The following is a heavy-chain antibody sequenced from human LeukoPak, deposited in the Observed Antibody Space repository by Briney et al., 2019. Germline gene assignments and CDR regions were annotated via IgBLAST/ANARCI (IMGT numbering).Heavy chain of an antibody. CDR3: ARQTGSGLFILP. CDR2: IYYSGNT. Sequence: SETLSLTCTVSGVSISSSNSYWGWIRQPPEKGLEWIGSIYYSGNTYYNASLKSQVSISIDTSKNQFSLRLTSVTAADTAVYYCARQTGSGLFILPGGQGTLVTVSP. CDR1: GVSISSSNSY. J-gene: IGHJ4*02. V-gene: IGHV4-39*01. D-gene: IGHD3/OR15-3a*01.